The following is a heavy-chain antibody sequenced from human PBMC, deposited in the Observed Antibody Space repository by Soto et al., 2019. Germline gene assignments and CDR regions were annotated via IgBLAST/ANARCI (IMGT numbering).Heavy chain of an antibody. J-gene: IGHJ4*02. CDR2: ISYDGSNK. V-gene: IGHV3-30*18. Sequence: QVQLVESGGGVVQPGRSVRLSCAASGFTFSSYGMHWVRQAPGKGLEWVAVISYDGSNKYYADSVKGRFTISRDNSKNTLYLQMNSLRAEDTAVYYCAKTTWIQLWLAFDYWGQGNLVTVSS. CDR3: AKTTWIQLWLAFDY. CDR1: GFTFSSYG. D-gene: IGHD5-18*01.